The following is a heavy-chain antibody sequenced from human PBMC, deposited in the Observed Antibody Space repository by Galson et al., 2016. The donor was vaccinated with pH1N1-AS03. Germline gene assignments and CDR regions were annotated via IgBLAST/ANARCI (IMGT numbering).Heavy chain of an antibody. D-gene: IGHD3-22*01. Sequence: QSGAEVKKPGDSLKISCKSSGYGFNGYWTGWVRQMPGKGPEWMGIILPGDSDTRYSPSFQGQVTISADKSTRTTYLQWRSLKASDTAIYYCARPAHYDSSGRDALDVWGQGTMLIVSS. J-gene: IGHJ3*01. CDR3: ARPAHYDSSGRDALDV. CDR1: GYGFNGYW. V-gene: IGHV5-51*03. CDR2: ILPGDSDT.